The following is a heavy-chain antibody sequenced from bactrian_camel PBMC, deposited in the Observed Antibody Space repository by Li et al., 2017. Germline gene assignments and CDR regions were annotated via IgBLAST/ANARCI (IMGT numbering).Heavy chain of an antibody. V-gene: IGHV3S1*01. D-gene: IGHD5*01. J-gene: IGHJ4*01. CDR1: GYSYVSNC. CDR2: IYTGGAGT. Sequence: LRLSCTASGYSYVSNCMGWFREAPGKKREGVAAIYTGGAGTCYADSVKGRFTISADNAKNTVYLQMNSLKAEDTAMYYCAGGYIGSRCDLAATSYNYWGQGTQGTV. CDR3: AGGYIGSRCDLAATSYNY.